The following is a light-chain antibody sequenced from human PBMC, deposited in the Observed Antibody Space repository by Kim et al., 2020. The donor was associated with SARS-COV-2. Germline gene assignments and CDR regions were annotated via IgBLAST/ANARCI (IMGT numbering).Light chain of an antibody. CDR2: AAS. V-gene: IGKV1-39*01. J-gene: IGKJ2*01. CDR3: QQSYTIPYT. Sequence: DIQMSQSPSSLSASVGDRVTITCRAGQNINSYLNWYQQKPGQAPKLLIFAASTLQSGVPSRFSGSGAGTQFTLTIGSLQPEDFATYYCQQSYTIPYTFGQGTKLEI. CDR1: QNINSY.